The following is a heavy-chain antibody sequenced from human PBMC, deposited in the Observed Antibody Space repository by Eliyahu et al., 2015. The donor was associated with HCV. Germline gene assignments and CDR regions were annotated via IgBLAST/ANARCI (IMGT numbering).Heavy chain of an antibody. CDR2: ISGYNGKT. CDR3: ARDGYTSGWDPFEY. J-gene: IGHJ4*02. D-gene: IGHD6-19*01. Sequence: QFQLVQSGAEMKKPGASVKVSCKVSXYNFISYGLSWVRQAPGEGLEWMGWISGYNGKTHYAQSFQGRVTMTADASTSTAYMELRSLRPDDTAVYYCARDGYTSGWDPFEYWGQGTLVTVSS. V-gene: IGHV1-18*01. CDR1: XYNFISYG.